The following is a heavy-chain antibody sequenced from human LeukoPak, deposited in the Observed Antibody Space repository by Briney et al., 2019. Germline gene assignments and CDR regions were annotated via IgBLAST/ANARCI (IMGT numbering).Heavy chain of an antibody. Sequence: PGGSLRLSCAASGFTFSNCPMTWVRQAPGKGLEWVSSISGSGGSTYYADSVKGRFTISRDNSKNTLYLQMNSLRAEDTAVYYCASGITLLRGVMDFWGQGTLVTVFS. CDR1: GFTFSNCP. CDR3: ASGITLLRGVMDF. CDR2: ISGSGGST. D-gene: IGHD3-10*01. J-gene: IGHJ4*02. V-gene: IGHV3-23*01.